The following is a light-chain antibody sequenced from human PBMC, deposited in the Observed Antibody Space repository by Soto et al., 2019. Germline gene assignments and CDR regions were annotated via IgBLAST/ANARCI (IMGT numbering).Light chain of an antibody. CDR3: EEDGNSPRT. J-gene: IGKJ1*01. V-gene: IGKV3-20*01. CDR1: QTINRSF. CDR2: GAS. Sequence: EIVLTQSPGTMSLSPGERVSLSCRASQTINRSFLAWYQQKPGQAPRLLIYGASSRATGVPERFSGSGSGTDFTLTINRLEPSDFAVYYCEEDGNSPRTFGHGTTVDIK.